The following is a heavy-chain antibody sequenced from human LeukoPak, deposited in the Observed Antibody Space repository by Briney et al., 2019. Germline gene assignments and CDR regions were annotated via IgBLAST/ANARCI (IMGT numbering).Heavy chain of an antibody. V-gene: IGHV3-74*01. Sequence: GRSLRLSCAASGFTFSSYGMHWVRQAPGKGLVWVSRINSDGSSTSYADSVKGRFTISRDNAKNTLYLQMNSLRAEDTAVYYCARDSSFEGNWFDPWGQGTLVTVSS. CDR2: INSDGSST. CDR3: ARDSSFEGNWFDP. J-gene: IGHJ5*02. CDR1: GFTFSSYG. D-gene: IGHD3-9*01.